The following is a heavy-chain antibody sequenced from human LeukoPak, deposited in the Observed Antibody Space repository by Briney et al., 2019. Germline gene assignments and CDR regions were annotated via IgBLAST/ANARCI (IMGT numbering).Heavy chain of an antibody. CDR2: ISWNSGSI. CDR3: AKDKDTMVRGVTYYFDY. CDR1: GFTFDDYA. Sequence: PGGSLRLSCAASGFTFDDYAMHWVRQAPGKGLEWVSGISWNSGSIGHADSAKGRFTISRDNAKNSLYLQMNSLRAEDTALYYCAKDKDTMVRGVTYYFDYWGQGTLVTVSS. V-gene: IGHV3-9*01. D-gene: IGHD3-10*01. J-gene: IGHJ4*02.